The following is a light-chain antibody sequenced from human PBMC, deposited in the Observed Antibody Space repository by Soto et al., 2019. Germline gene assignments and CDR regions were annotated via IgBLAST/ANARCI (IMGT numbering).Light chain of an antibody. Sequence: DIPMTQAPSSLSASVGDRVTITCRASQSVSSYLDWYQQKPGKAPKLLIYAASRLQSGVQSRFSGNGSGTNFTLTISSLRPEDFANYYCQHSYSTPLTLGQGTKVAIK. CDR2: AAS. V-gene: IGKV1-39*01. CDR1: QSVSSY. CDR3: QHSYSTPLT. J-gene: IGKJ1*01.